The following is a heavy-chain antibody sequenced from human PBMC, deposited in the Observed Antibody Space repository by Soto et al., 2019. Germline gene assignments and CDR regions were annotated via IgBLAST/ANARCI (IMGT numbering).Heavy chain of an antibody. CDR2: ITGSGDST. J-gene: IGHJ4*02. Sequence: RLSCAASGFTFKSYAVSWVRQAPGKGLEWVSVITGSGDSTYYVDSVKGRFTISRDNSKNTLYLQMDSLRAEDTAVYYCAKGEVRGIIPSYFDYWGLGTLVTVSS. D-gene: IGHD3-10*01. CDR1: GFTFKSYA. V-gene: IGHV3-23*01. CDR3: AKGEVRGIIPSYFDY.